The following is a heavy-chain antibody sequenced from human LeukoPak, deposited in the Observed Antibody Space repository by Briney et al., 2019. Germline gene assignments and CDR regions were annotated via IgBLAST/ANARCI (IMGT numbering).Heavy chain of an antibody. CDR1: GFTFSSYA. V-gene: IGHV3-21*01. J-gene: IGHJ4*02. CDR2: ISSSSSYI. Sequence: GSLRLSCAASGFTFSSYAMNWVRQAPGKGLEWVSSISSSSSYIYYADSVKGRFTISRDNAKNSLYLQMNSLRAEDTAVYYCARDLHPVYYFDYWGQGTLVTVSS. D-gene: IGHD3-16*01. CDR3: ARDLHPVYYFDY.